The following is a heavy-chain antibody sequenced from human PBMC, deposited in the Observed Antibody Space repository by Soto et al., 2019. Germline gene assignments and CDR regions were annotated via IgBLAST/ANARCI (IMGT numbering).Heavy chain of an antibody. D-gene: IGHD3-10*01. V-gene: IGHV4-61*01. Sequence: SETLSLPCTVFGGSVSRDKYYWSWLRQPPGKGLEWVGYVCYDGTTSYNPSLKSRVTTAVHTSKNQFSLRLSSVTAADTALYFCARGNNILRGVIAYYFDYWGQGTLVTVS. CDR2: VCYDGTT. J-gene: IGHJ4*02. CDR3: ARGNNILRGVIAYYFDY. CDR1: GGSVSRDKYY.